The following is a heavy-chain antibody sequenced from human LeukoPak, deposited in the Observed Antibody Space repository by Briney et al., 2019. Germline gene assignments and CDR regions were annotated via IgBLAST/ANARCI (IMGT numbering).Heavy chain of an antibody. V-gene: IGHV3-30*04. CDR2: ISYDGSNK. CDR1: GFTFSSYA. D-gene: IGHD3-22*01. Sequence: GGSLRLSCAASGFTFSSYAMHWVRQAPGKGLEWVAVISYDGSNKYYADSVKGRFTISRDNSKNTLYLQMNSLRAEDTAVYYCARGGVNYYDSTPQILFDYWGQGTLVTVSS. CDR3: ARGGVNYYDSTPQILFDY. J-gene: IGHJ4*02.